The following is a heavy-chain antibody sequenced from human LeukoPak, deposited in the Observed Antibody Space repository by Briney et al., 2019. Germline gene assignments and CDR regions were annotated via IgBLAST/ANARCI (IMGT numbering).Heavy chain of an antibody. CDR3: AREKQQFWLD. Sequence: SETLSLTCTVSGGSISSGSYYWSWIRQPAGKGLEWIGRIYTSGSTNYNPSLKSRVTISVDTSKNQFSLKLSSVTAADTAVYYCAREKQQFWLDWGQGTLVTVSS. CDR2: IYTSGST. J-gene: IGHJ4*02. CDR1: GGSISSGSYY. V-gene: IGHV4-61*02. D-gene: IGHD6-13*01.